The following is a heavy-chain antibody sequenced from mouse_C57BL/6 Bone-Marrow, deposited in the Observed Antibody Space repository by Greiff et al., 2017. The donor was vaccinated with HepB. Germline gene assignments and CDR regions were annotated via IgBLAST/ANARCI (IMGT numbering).Heavy chain of an antibody. V-gene: IGHV1-55*01. CDR2: IYPGSGST. J-gene: IGHJ2*01. Sequence: QVQLKQPGAALVKPGASVTMSCKASGYTFTSYWITWVKQRPGQGLEWIGDIYPGSGSTNYNEKFKSKATLTVDTSSSTAYMQLSSLTSEDSAVYYCAGIYYSNYGGGDYWGQGTTLTVSS. CDR3: AGIYYSNYGGGDY. D-gene: IGHD2-5*01. CDR1: GYTFTSYW.